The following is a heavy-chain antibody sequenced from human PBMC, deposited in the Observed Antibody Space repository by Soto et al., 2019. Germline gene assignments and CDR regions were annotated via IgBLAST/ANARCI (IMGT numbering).Heavy chain of an antibody. Sequence: LRLSCAASGFTFSSYAMSWVRQAPGKGLEWVSAISGSGGSTYYADSVKGRFTISRDNSKNTLYLQMNSLRAEDTGVYYCVTMVRGVIGPFDYWGQGTLVTVSS. CDR3: VTMVRGVIGPFDY. D-gene: IGHD3-10*01. J-gene: IGHJ4*02. CDR2: ISGSGGST. CDR1: GFTFSSYA. V-gene: IGHV3-23*01.